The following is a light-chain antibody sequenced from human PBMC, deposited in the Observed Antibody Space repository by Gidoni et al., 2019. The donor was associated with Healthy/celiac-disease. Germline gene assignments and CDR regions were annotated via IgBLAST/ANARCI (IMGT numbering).Light chain of an antibody. CDR1: QSLLHSNGYNY. V-gene: IGKV2-28*01. CDR3: MQALQTPIT. Sequence: DIVITQSPLSLPVTPGEPASISCRSSQSLLHSNGYNYLDWYLQKPGQSPQIRIYLGSNRASGVPDRFSGSGSGTDFTLKISRVEAEDVGVYYCMQALQTPITFGPGTKVDIK. J-gene: IGKJ3*01. CDR2: LGS.